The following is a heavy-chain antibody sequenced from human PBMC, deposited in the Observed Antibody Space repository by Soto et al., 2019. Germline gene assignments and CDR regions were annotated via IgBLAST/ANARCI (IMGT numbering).Heavy chain of an antibody. D-gene: IGHD3-3*01. J-gene: IGHJ4*02. V-gene: IGHV3-30*18. CDR2: ISYDGSNK. CDR3: AKDLPDYDFWSGYYTGILDY. CDR1: GFTFSSYG. Sequence: GGSLRLSCAASGFTFSSYGMHWVRQAPGKGLEWVAVISYDGSNKYYADSVKGRFTISRDNSKNTLYLQMNSLRAEDTAVYYCAKDLPDYDFWSGYYTGILDYWGQGTLVTVSS.